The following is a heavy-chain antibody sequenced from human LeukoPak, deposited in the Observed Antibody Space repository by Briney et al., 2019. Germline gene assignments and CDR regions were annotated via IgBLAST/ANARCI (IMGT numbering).Heavy chain of an antibody. D-gene: IGHD3-10*01. CDR3: AREGLNMVRGVIPKEAWGWFDP. V-gene: IGHV4-61*02. CDR2: IYTSGNT. CDR1: GGSISSGTYY. J-gene: IGHJ5*02. Sequence: SETLSLTCTVSGGSISSGTYYWNWIRQPAGKGLEWIGRIYTSGNTNYHPSLKSRATISVDTSTNQFSLKLSSVPAADTAVYYCAREGLNMVRGVIPKEAWGWFDPWGQGTLVTVSS.